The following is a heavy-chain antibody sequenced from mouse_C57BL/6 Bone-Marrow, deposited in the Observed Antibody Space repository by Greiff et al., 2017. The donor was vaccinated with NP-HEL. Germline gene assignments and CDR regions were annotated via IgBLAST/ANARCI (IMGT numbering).Heavy chain of an antibody. Sequence: QFHPPQPGAELVKGGASVKMSCKASGYTFTSYWITWVKQRPGQGLEWIGDICHGSGSTNYTEKFKSKATLTVDTSSSTAYMQLSSLTSEDSAVYYCTRWYDCFDYWGQGTTLTVSS. CDR1: GYTFTSYW. D-gene: IGHD2-4*01. CDR2: ICHGSGST. J-gene: IGHJ2*01. CDR3: TRWYDCFDY. V-gene: IGHV1-55*01.